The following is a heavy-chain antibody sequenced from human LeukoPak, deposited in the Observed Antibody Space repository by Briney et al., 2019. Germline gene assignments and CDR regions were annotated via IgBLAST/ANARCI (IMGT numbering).Heavy chain of an antibody. V-gene: IGHV3-23*01. CDR3: ANAMALRSPGD. Sequence: GGSLRLSCAASGFTFSSYAMSWVRQAPGKGLEWVSAISGSGGSTYYADSVKGRFTIPRDNSKNTLYLQMNSLRAEDTAVYYCANAMALRSPGDWGQGTLVTVSS. D-gene: IGHD5-12*01. CDR2: ISGSGGST. J-gene: IGHJ4*02. CDR1: GFTFSSYA.